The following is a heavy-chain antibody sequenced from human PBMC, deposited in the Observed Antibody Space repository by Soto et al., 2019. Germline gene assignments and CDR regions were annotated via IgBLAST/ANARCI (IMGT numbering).Heavy chain of an antibody. Sequence: ASMKVSCKALGYTSTSYGISWYRKAPGQGLEWMGWISAYNGNTNYAQKLQGRVTMTTDTSTSTAYMELSSLRSEDTAVYYCARDDSSSWYRYSNMDVWGQGT. CDR3: ARDDSSSWYRYSNMDV. D-gene: IGHD6-13*01. CDR1: GYTSTSYG. J-gene: IGHJ6*02. CDR2: ISAYNGNT. V-gene: IGHV1-18*01.